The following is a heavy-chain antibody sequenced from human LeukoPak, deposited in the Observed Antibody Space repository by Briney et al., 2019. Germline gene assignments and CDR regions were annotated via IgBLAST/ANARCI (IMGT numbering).Heavy chain of an antibody. CDR3: AKDQSSDWYGYYYYYMDV. J-gene: IGHJ6*03. CDR1: GYTFPSYY. D-gene: IGHD6-19*01. Sequence: ASVKVSCKELGYTFPSYYLHGLGQPPGKGLEGIEKINLSGGSTSYAQKFQGRVTMTRDTSSSTAYMDLSRLRSDDTAVYYCAKDQSSDWYGYYYYYMDVWGKGTTVTISS. V-gene: IGHV1-46*01. CDR2: INLSGGST.